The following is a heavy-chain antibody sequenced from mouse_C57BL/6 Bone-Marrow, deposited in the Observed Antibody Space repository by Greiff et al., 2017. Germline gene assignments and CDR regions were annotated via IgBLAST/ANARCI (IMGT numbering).Heavy chain of an antibody. CDR3: ASLYYYGIGDY. CDR2: ISSGGSYT. CDR1: GFTFSSYG. J-gene: IGHJ2*01. Sequence: EVMLVESGGDLVKPGGSLKLSCAASGFTFSSYGMSWVRQTPDKRLEWVATISSGGSYTYYPDSVKGRFTISRDNAKNTLYLRMSSLKSEDTAMYYCASLYYYGIGDYWGQGTTLTVSS. D-gene: IGHD1-1*01. V-gene: IGHV5-6*01.